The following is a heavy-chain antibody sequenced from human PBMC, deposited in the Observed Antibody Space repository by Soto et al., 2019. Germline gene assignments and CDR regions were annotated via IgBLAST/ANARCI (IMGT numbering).Heavy chain of an antibody. J-gene: IGHJ4*02. D-gene: IGHD6-19*01. V-gene: IGHV3-23*01. Sequence: GGSLRLSCAASGFTFSSYAMNWVRQAPGKGLEWVAAITLSGGTRYYTDSVKGRFTISRDNSKNTLYLQMNSLRAEDTAIYYCAKGPLGAVAGTERYFDSWGQGTLVTVSS. CDR3: AKGPLGAVAGTERYFDS. CDR1: GFTFSSYA. CDR2: ITLSGGTR.